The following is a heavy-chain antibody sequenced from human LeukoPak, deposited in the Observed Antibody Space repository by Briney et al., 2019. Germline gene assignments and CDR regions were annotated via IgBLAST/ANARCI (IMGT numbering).Heavy chain of an antibody. Sequence: GGSLRLSCAASGFTLSSYAMHWVRQAPGKGLEWVAVISYDGSNKYYADSVKGRFTISRDNSKNTLYLQMNSLRAEDTAVYYCARDDYYAIDYWGQGTLVTVSS. CDR3: ARDDYYAIDY. V-gene: IGHV3-30-3*01. CDR2: ISYDGSNK. CDR1: GFTLSSYA. J-gene: IGHJ4*02. D-gene: IGHD3-10*01.